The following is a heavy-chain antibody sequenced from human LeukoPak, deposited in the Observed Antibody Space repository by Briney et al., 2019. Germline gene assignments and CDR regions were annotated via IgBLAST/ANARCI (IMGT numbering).Heavy chain of an antibody. CDR2: INQDGSGK. CDR3: ARWLESSGWSLDY. D-gene: IGHD6-19*01. J-gene: IGHJ4*02. Sequence: GGSLRLSCAASGFAFSSYWMSCVRQAPGKGLEWAANINQDGSGKYYVDSVKGRFTISRDNAKNSLYLQMNSLRADDTAVYYCARWLESSGWSLDYWGQGTLVTVSS. V-gene: IGHV3-7*04. CDR1: GFAFSSYW.